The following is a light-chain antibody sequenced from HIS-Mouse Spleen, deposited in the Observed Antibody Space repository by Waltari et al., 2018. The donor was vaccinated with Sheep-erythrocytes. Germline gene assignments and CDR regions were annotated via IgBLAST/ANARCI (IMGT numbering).Light chain of an antibody. Sequence: SYALTQPPSVSVSPGQTARITCSGDALPKKYASWYQQKSGQAPVLVIYEDSKRPSGIPERFSGSSSGTMATLTISGAQVEDDADYYCYSTDSSGNHWVFGGGTKLTVL. J-gene: IGLJ3*02. CDR1: ALPKKY. CDR2: EDS. V-gene: IGLV3-10*01. CDR3: YSTDSSGNHWV.